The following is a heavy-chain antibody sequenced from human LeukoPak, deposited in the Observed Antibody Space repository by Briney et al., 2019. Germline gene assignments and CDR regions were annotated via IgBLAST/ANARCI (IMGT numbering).Heavy chain of an antibody. Sequence: ASVKVSCKASGYTFTSYGVSWARQAPGQGLEWMGWISAYNGNTNYAQKLQGRVTMTTDTSTSTAYMELRSLRSDDTAVYYCARDKEDQPDAFDIWGQGTMVTVSS. D-gene: IGHD2-2*01. J-gene: IGHJ3*02. CDR1: GYTFTSYG. CDR3: ARDKEDQPDAFDI. V-gene: IGHV1-18*01. CDR2: ISAYNGNT.